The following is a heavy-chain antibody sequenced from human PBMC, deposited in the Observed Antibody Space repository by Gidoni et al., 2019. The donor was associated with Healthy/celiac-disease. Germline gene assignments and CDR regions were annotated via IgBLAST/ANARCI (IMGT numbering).Heavy chain of an antibody. Sequence: QVQLVESGGGLVKPGGSLRLSCAASGFPFSAYHMSWIRQDPGKGLEWFSYISSSSSYTNYADSVKGRFTISRDNAKNSLYLQMNSLRAEDTAVYYCARAAMYYYDSSGTGGYFDYWGQGTLATVSS. J-gene: IGHJ4*02. D-gene: IGHD3-22*01. CDR3: ARAAMYYYDSSGTGGYFDY. CDR1: GFPFSAYH. V-gene: IGHV3-11*06. CDR2: ISSSSSYT.